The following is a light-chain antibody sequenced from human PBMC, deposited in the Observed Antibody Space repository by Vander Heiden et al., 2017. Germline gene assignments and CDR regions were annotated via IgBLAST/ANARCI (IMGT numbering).Light chain of an antibody. V-gene: IGLV3-1*01. Sequence: SYELTQPPSVSVPPGQTASITCPGDKLGDKYACWYQQKPGQSPVLVIYQDSKRPSGIPERFSGSNSGNTATLTISGTQAMDEADYYCQAWDSSLVVFGGGTKLTVL. CDR1: KLGDKY. CDR2: QDS. J-gene: IGLJ2*01. CDR3: QAWDSSLVV.